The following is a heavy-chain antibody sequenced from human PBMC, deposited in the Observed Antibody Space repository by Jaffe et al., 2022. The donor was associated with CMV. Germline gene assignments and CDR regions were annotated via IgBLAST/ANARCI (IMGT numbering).Heavy chain of an antibody. CDR2: ISSSSSYI. D-gene: IGHD2-15*01. Sequence: EVQLVESGGGLVKPGGSLRLSCAASGFTFSSYSMNWVRQAPGKGLEWVSSISSSSSYIYYADSVKGRFTISRDNAKNSLYLQMNSLRAEDTAVYYCARDLVAADDAFDIWGQGTMVTVSS. CDR3: ARDLVAADDAFDI. V-gene: IGHV3-21*01. J-gene: IGHJ3*02. CDR1: GFTFSSYS.